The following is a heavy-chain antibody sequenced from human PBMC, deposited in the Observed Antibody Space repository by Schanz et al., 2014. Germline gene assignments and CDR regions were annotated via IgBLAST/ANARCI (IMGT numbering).Heavy chain of an antibody. CDR2: ITASGDYM. CDR3: ARGPDYGSGSYYSY. D-gene: IGHD3-10*01. J-gene: IGHJ4*02. CDR1: RFTFSSYS. Sequence: EVQLVESGGGLVKPGGSLRLSCEASRFTFSSYSFNWVRQAPGKGLEWVSSITASGDYMHYADSVKGRFTISRDNARNSLYLQMNNLRVEDTAVYYCARGPDYGSGSYYSYWGQGTLVTVSS. V-gene: IGHV3-21*01.